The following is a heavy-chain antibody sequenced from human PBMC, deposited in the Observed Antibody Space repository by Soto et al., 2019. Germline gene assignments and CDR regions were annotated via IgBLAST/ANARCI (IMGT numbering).Heavy chain of an antibody. CDR1: GFTFSSFE. CDR2: ISTSGSSV. Sequence: PGGSLRLSCAASGFTFSSFEMNWVRQAPGKGLEWVSYISTSGSSVHHADSVKGRFTISRDNAKNSLYLQMNSLGAEDTAVYYCARVRVVANDYWGQGTLVTVSS. V-gene: IGHV3-48*03. J-gene: IGHJ4*02. D-gene: IGHD3-3*01. CDR3: ARVRVVANDY.